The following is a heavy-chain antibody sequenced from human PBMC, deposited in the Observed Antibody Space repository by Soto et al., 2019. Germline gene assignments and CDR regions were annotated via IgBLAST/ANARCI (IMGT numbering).Heavy chain of an antibody. Sequence: PGGSLRLSCAASGFTFSSYAMIWVRQAQGKGLEWVSAISGSGGSTYYADSVKGRFTISRDNSKNTLYLQMNSLRAEDTAVYYCAKDRQDYPIAVAGEFDYWGQGTLVTVSS. CDR1: GFTFSSYA. V-gene: IGHV3-23*01. D-gene: IGHD6-19*01. CDR2: ISGSGGST. CDR3: AKDRQDYPIAVAGEFDY. J-gene: IGHJ4*02.